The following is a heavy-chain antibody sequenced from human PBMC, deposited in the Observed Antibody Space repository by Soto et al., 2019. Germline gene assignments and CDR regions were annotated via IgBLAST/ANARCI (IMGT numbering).Heavy chain of an antibody. J-gene: IGHJ6*02. Sequence: HGESLKISCKGSGYTFTNYWIGWVRQMPGKGLEWMGIIYPGDSDTKYNPSFQGQVTISADKSITTTYLRWTSLTASDTAIYYCAASIFYYGMDVWGQGTTVTVSS. CDR3: AASIFYYGMDV. V-gene: IGHV5-51*01. CDR2: IYPGDSDT. CDR1: GYTFTNYW. D-gene: IGHD3-9*01.